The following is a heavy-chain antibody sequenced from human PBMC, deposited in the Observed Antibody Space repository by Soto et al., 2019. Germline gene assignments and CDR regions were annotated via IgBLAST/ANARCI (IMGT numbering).Heavy chain of an antibody. CDR1: GYTFTGYY. D-gene: IGHD4-17*01. V-gene: IGHV1-2*02. CDR3: ARKEMTTLTNFAY. Sequence: ASVKVSCKASGYTFTGYYLHWVRQAPGQDLEWMGWINPNSGITNSAQKFQGRVTMTRDTSITTAYMELSRLNPDDTAVYYCARKEMTTLTNFAYWGQGTQVTSPQ. CDR2: INPNSGIT. J-gene: IGHJ4*02.